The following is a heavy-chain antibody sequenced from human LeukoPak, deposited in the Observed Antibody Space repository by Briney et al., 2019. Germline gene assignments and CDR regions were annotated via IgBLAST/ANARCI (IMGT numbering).Heavy chain of an antibody. J-gene: IGHJ5*02. D-gene: IGHD4-23*01. CDR3: ARDLGGLCGDNSLNWFDP. Sequence: GASVKVSCKASGYTFTGYYMHWVRQAPGQGLEWMGWINPNSGGTNYAQKFQGRVTMTRDTSISTAYMELSRLRSDDTAVYYCARDLGGLCGDNSLNWFDPWGQGTLVTVSS. V-gene: IGHV1-2*02. CDR2: INPNSGGT. CDR1: GYTFTGYY.